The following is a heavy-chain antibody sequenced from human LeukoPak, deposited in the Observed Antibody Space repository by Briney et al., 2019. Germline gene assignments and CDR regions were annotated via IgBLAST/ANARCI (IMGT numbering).Heavy chain of an antibody. D-gene: IGHD3-10*01. CDR2: IIPIFGTA. CDR3: ATRRRFGELSGYYYMDV. V-gene: IGHV1-69*05. J-gene: IGHJ6*03. Sequence: SVKVSCKASGGTFISYAISWVRQAPGQGLEWMGGIIPIFGTANYAQKFQGRVTITTDESTSTAYMELSSLRSEDTAVYYCATRRRFGELSGYYYMDVWGKGTTVTVSS. CDR1: GGTFISYA.